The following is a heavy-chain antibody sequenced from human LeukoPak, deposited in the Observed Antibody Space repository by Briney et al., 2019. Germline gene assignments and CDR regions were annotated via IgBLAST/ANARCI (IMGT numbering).Heavy chain of an antibody. J-gene: IGHJ3*02. CDR3: ARAGDIVLMVYALYGGHAFDI. CDR2: INPSGGST. CDR1: GYTFTSYY. D-gene: IGHD2-8*01. Sequence: GASVRVSCKASGYTFTSYYMHWVRQAPGQGLEWMGIINPSGGSTSYAQKFQGRVTMTRDMSTSTVYMELSSLRSEDTAVYYCARAGDIVLMVYALYGGHAFDIWGQGTMVTVSS. V-gene: IGHV1-46*01.